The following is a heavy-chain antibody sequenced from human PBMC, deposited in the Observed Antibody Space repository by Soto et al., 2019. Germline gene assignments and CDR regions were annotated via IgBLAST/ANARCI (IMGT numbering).Heavy chain of an antibody. V-gene: IGHV4-31*03. Sequence: SETLSLTCTVSGGSISSGGYYWSWIRQHPGKGLEWIGYIYYSGSTYYNPSLKSRVTISVDTSKNQFSLKLSSVTAADTAVYYCARDSAYGDYVFMDVWGKGTTVTVSS. CDR2: IYYSGST. J-gene: IGHJ6*03. CDR1: GGSISSGGYY. D-gene: IGHD4-17*01. CDR3: ARDSAYGDYVFMDV.